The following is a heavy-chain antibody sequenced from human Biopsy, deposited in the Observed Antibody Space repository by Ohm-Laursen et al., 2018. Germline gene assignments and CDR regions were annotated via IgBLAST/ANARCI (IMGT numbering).Heavy chain of an antibody. CDR3: CCRSPFGVVIRSNKYYYYGMDV. V-gene: IGHV1-24*01. CDR1: GYTPTQKL. J-gene: IGHJ6*02. CDR2: VVSPNSGK. D-gene: IGHD3-3*01. Sequence: APVKGFFKVFGYTPTQKLLHMVGQAPGQRLVWMGGVVSPNSGKHYAQKFQGRVTMTEDTSTDTAYMELSSLRSEDTAVYYCCCRSPFGVVIRSNKYYYYGMDVWGQGTTVTVSS.